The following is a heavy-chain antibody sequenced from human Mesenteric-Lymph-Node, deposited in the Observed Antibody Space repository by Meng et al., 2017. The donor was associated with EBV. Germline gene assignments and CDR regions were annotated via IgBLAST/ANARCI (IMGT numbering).Heavy chain of an antibody. CDR3: VRQYYSDPNWFFDP. D-gene: IGHD3-22*01. CDR1: GASVSNYPYY. J-gene: IGHJ5*02. CDR2: VHNDGTT. Sequence: QVHLQGSGPGLVKPSETLSLTCTGSGDSVSSVSGASVSNYPYYWSWIRQPPGKGLEWIGYVHNDGTTNYKSSLKSRVTMSVDTSKNQFSLKMSSVTAADTAIYYCVRQYYSDPNWFFDPWGQGTLVTVSS. V-gene: IGHV4-61*01.